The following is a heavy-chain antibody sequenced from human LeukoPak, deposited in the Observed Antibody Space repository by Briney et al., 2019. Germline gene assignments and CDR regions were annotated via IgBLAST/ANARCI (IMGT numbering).Heavy chain of an antibody. Sequence: GGSLRLSCVASGFTFSDYYMSWIRQAPGKGLEWLSYISKSGDTIHYADSVKGRFTISRDNARNSLFLQMNSLRAEDTAVYYCARGGAGRGYSGYGQLDYWGQGTLVTVSS. CDR1: GFTFSDYY. J-gene: IGHJ4*02. D-gene: IGHD5-12*01. CDR2: ISKSGDTI. V-gene: IGHV3-11*04. CDR3: ARGGAGRGYSGYGQLDY.